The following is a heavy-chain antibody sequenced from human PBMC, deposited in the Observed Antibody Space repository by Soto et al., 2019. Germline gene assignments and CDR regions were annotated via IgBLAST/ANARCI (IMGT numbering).Heavy chain of an antibody. J-gene: IGHJ3*02. V-gene: IGHV1-69*08. CDR2: IIPILGIA. Sequence: QVQLVQSGAEVKKPGSSVKVSCKASGGTFSSYTISWVRQAPGQGLEWMGRIIPILGIANYAQKFQGRVTITAYKSTSTAYMELSSLRSEDTAVYYCARDHLAGTTGPGDAFDIWGQGTMVTVSS. CDR3: ARDHLAGTTGPGDAFDI. CDR1: GGTFSSYT. D-gene: IGHD1-1*01.